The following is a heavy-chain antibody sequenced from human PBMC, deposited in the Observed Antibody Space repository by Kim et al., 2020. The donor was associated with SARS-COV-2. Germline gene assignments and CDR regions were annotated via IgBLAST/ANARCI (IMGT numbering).Heavy chain of an antibody. CDR1: GGSISSSSYY. J-gene: IGHJ4*02. CDR2: IYYSGST. V-gene: IGHV4-39*01. CDR3: VVWGSPPAGRFDY. D-gene: IGHD3-16*01. Sequence: SETLSLTCTVSGGSISSSSYYWGWIRQPPGKGLEWIGSIYYSGSTYYNPSLKSRVTISVDTSKNQFSLKLSSVTAADTAVYYCVVWGSPPAGRFDYWGQGTLVTVSS.